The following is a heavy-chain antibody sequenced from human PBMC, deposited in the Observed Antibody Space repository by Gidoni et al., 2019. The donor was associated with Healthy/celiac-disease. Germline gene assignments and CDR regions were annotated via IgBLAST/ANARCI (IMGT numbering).Heavy chain of an antibody. D-gene: IGHD3-3*01. V-gene: IGHV3-21*01. CDR2: ISSSSSYI. CDR3: ARDRFLARIGRFDY. Sequence: EVQLVESGGGLVTPGGSLRLSCSPSGFTLRTYSLNWVRQAPGKGLEWVSSISSSSSYIYYADAVKGRFTISRDNAKNSLYLQMNSLRAEDTAVYYCARDRFLARIGRFDYWGQGTLVTVSS. CDR1: GFTLRTYS. J-gene: IGHJ4*02.